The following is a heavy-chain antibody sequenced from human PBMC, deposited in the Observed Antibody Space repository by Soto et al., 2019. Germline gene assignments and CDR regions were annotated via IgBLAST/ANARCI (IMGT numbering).Heavy chain of an antibody. V-gene: IGHV3-49*03. Sequence: GRSLRLSCAASGFAFGDYAMNWFRQPPGKGLEWVGFIRNKAHGGTREYAASVKGRFTISRDDSKSIAYLQMNSLKTEDTAVYYCTATVTPRYWGQGT. CDR1: GFAFGDYA. J-gene: IGHJ4*02. CDR3: TATVTPRY. D-gene: IGHD2-21*02. CDR2: IRNKAHGGTR.